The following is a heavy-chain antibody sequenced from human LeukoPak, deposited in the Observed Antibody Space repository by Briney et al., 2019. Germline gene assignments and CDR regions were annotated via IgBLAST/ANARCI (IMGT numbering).Heavy chain of an antibody. Sequence: SETLSLTCTVSGYSISSGYYWGWIRQPPGKGLEWIGSISHSGITYYKASLKGRVTISVDTSKNQFSLKLSSVTAADTAVYYCARDRSTGTDVGDYWGQGTLVTVSP. CDR3: ARDRSTGTDVGDY. J-gene: IGHJ4*02. V-gene: IGHV4-38-2*02. D-gene: IGHD1-1*01. CDR2: ISHSGIT. CDR1: GYSISSGYY.